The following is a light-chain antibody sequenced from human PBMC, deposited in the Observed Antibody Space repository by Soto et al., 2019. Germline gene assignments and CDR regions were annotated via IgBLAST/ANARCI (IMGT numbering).Light chain of an antibody. CDR3: QQRYNWPNT. CDR2: DAS. V-gene: IGKV3-11*01. CDR1: QSVGTY. Sequence: EIVLTQSPATLSLSPGERATLSCRTSQSVGTYLAWYQHNPGQAPRLLIYDASNRATGIPARFSGSGYGTDFTLTISSPEPEDFAVYYCQQRYNWPNTFGQGTNLEIK. J-gene: IGKJ2*01.